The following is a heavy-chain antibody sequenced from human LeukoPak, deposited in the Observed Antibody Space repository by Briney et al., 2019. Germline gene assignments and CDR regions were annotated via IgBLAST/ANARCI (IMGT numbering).Heavy chain of an antibody. CDR1: GGSFSGYY. Sequence: PSETLSLTCAVYGGSFSGYYWSWIRQPPGKGLEWIGEINHSGSTNYNPSLKSRVTISVDTSKSQFSLKLSSVTAADTAVYYCAEGAFKLYYDFWSGYRDYWGQGTLVTVSS. D-gene: IGHD3-3*01. V-gene: IGHV4-34*01. J-gene: IGHJ4*02. CDR3: AEGAFKLYYDFWSGYRDY. CDR2: INHSGST.